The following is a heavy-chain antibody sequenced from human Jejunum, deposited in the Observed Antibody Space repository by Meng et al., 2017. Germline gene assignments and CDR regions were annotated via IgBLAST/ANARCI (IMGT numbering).Heavy chain of an antibody. J-gene: IGHJ4*02. D-gene: IGHD6-19*01. CDR1: GFTFGSYA. Sequence: GESLKISCAASGFTFGSYAMAWVRQAPGKGVEWVAVFTGYGDSTYYADSVKGRFIISRDNSKNTVHLQMNSLRAEDTAVYYCAKGGQPWLVPGDYYDYWGQGTLVTVSS. CDR2: FTGYGDST. V-gene: IGHV3-23*01. CDR3: AKGGQPWLVPGDYYDY.